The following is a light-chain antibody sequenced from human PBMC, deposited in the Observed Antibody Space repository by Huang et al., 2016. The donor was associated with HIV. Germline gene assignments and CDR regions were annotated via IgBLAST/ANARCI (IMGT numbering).Light chain of an antibody. CDR3: QQRSNWPLT. V-gene: IGKV3-11*01. Sequence: EIVLTQSPATVSLSAGERATLSCRASQSVSSYLAWYQQKPGQAPRLLISDESDRATGIPTRFSGSGSGTDFTLTISSLEPEDNGVYYCQQRSNWPLTFGGGTKVEIK. J-gene: IGKJ4*01. CDR2: DES. CDR1: QSVSSY.